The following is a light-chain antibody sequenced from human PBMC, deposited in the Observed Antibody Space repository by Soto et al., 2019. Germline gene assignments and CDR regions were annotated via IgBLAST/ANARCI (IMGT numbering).Light chain of an antibody. V-gene: IGKV3-20*01. CDR3: QQYGRSPLK. J-gene: IGKJ1*01. CDR1: QSVSSSY. Sequence: EIVLTQSPGTLSLSPGERATLSCRASQSVSSSYLAWYQQKPGQSPRLLIYGASSRATGIPDRFSGSGSGTDFTLTISRLEPEYFAVYYCQQYGRSPLKFGQGTKVEIK. CDR2: GAS.